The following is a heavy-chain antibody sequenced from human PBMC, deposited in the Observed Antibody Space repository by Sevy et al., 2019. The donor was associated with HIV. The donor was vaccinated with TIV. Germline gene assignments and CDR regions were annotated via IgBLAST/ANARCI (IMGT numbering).Heavy chain of an antibody. V-gene: IGHV3-33*01. J-gene: IGHJ4*02. CDR2: IWHDGSQK. CDR3: ARGRVGATTSYYFHY. Sequence: LSLTCAASGFTFSSYAMHWVRQAPGKGLEWVGFIWHDGSQKYYADSMRGRFTFSRDNSKNTLFLQVSSLRAEDTAVYYCARGRVGATTSYYFHYWGQGTLVTVSS. D-gene: IGHD1-26*01. CDR1: GFTFSSYA.